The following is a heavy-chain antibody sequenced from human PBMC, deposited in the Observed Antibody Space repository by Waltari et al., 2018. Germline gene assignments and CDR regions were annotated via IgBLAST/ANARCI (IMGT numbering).Heavy chain of an antibody. J-gene: IGHJ4*02. D-gene: IGHD3-16*01. CDR2: IYYSGST. Sequence: QVQLQESGPGLVKPSETLSLTCTVSGGSISSHYWSWIRQPPGKGLEWIGYIYYSGSTNYNPSLKSRVTISVDTSKNQFSLKLSSVTAADTAVYYCARDRDWRKGGVGYFDYWGQGTLVTVSS. V-gene: IGHV4-59*11. CDR3: ARDRDWRKGGVGYFDY. CDR1: GGSISSHY.